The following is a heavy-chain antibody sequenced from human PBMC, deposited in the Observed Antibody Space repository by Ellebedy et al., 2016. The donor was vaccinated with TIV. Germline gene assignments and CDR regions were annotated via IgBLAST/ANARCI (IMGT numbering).Heavy chain of an antibody. Sequence: AASVKVSCKASGYTFTSYAMHWVRQAPGQRLEWMGWINAGNGNTKDSQKFQGRVTITRDTSASTAYMELSSLRSEDTAVYYCARERYSRVELDYWGQGTLVTVSS. D-gene: IGHD6-13*01. CDR1: GYTFTSYA. J-gene: IGHJ4*02. CDR3: ARERYSRVELDY. V-gene: IGHV1-3*01. CDR2: INAGNGNT.